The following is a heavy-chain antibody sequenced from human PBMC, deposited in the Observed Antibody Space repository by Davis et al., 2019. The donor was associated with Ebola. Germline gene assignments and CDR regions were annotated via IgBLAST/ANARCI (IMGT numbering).Heavy chain of an antibody. Sequence: PGGSLTLSCAASGFTVSSNYMSWVRQAPGKGLEWVSVIYSGGSTYYADSVKGRFTISRDNSKNTLYLQMNSLRAEDTAVYYCARGLGIFGVVTLTWGQGTLVTVSS. J-gene: IGHJ4*02. CDR3: ARGLGIFGVVTLT. D-gene: IGHD3-3*01. V-gene: IGHV3-53*01. CDR2: IYSGGST. CDR1: GFTVSSNY.